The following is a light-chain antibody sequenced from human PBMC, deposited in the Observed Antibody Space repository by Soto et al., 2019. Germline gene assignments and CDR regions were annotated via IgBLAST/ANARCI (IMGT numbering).Light chain of an antibody. CDR1: QSVSSSY. CDR2: GAS. J-gene: IGKJ3*01. V-gene: IGKV3-20*01. CDR3: QHYGSSLFT. Sequence: EIVLTQSPGTLSLSPGERATLSCRASQSVSSSYLAWYQQKPGQAPRLLIYGASSRATGIPDRFSGSGSGTDFTLTISSLEPEDFAVYCCQHYGSSLFTFGPGTKVDVK.